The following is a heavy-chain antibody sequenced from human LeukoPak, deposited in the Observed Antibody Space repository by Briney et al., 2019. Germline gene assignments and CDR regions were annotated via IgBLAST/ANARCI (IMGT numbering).Heavy chain of an antibody. CDR3: ARVGMLYVFNI. CDR1: GGSISTYY. Sequence: SETLSLTCTVSGGSISTYYWSWLRQPPGKGLEWIGYIYYSGSTKYNPSLKSRVTISVDTSKNQFSLKLSSVTAADTAVYYCARVGMLYVFNIWGKGKRVTVSS. J-gene: IGHJ3*02. V-gene: IGHV4-59*01. CDR2: IYYSGST. D-gene: IGHD3-16*01.